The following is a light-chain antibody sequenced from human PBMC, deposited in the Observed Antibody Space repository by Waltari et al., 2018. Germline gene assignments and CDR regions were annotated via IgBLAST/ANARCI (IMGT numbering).Light chain of an antibody. CDR3: QQVNNYPFT. CDR2: AAS. CDR1: QDISSS. Sequence: DIQLTQSPSFLSASVGDRVNITCRASQDISSSLAWYQQKPGRAPKPLIDAASTLQSGVPSRLSGSGSGTEFTLTISSLQPEGFVTYYCQQVNNYPFTFGPGTILDVK. J-gene: IGKJ3*01. V-gene: IGKV1-9*01.